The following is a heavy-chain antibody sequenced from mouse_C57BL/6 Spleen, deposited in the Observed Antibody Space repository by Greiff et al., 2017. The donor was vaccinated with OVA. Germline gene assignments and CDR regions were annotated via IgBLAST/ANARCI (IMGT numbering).Heavy chain of an antibody. Sequence: QVQLQQPGAELVMPGASVKLSCKASGYTFTSYWMHWVKQRPGQGLEWIGEIDPSDSYTNYNQKFKGKSTLTLDKSSSTAYMQLSSLTSEDSAVYYGARSGGYSNYANYYAMDYWGQGTSVTVSS. V-gene: IGHV1-69*01. D-gene: IGHD2-5*01. J-gene: IGHJ4*01. CDR2: IDPSDSYT. CDR3: ARSGGYSNYANYYAMDY. CDR1: GYTFTSYW.